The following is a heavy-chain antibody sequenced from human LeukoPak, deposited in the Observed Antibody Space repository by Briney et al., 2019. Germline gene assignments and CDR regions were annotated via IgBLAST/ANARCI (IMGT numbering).Heavy chain of an antibody. CDR3: ARDYSSGWPNFDY. CDR1: GYTFTSYG. V-gene: IGHV1-18*01. Sequence: GASVKVSCKASGYTFTSYGISWVRQAPGQGLEWMGWISTCNGNTNYAQKVQGRVTMTTDTSTSTAYMELRSLRSDDTAVYYCARDYSSGWPNFDYWGQGTLVTVSS. D-gene: IGHD6-19*01. CDR2: ISTCNGNT. J-gene: IGHJ4*02.